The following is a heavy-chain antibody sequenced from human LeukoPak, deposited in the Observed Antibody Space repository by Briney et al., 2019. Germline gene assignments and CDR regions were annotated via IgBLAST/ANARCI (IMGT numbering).Heavy chain of an antibody. CDR2: ISAYNGNT. V-gene: IGHV1-18*01. CDR1: GYTFTSYG. CDR3: ARTPMVRGVISWFDP. D-gene: IGHD3-10*01. Sequence: ASVKVSCKASGYTFTSYGISWVRQAPGQGLEWMGWISAYNGNTNYAQKLQGRVTMTTDTSTSTAYVELRSLRSDDTAVYYCARTPMVRGVISWFDPWGQGTLVTVSS. J-gene: IGHJ5*02.